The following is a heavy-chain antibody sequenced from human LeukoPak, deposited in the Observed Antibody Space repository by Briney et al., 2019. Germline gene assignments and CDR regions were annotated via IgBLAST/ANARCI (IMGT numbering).Heavy chain of an antibody. CDR1: GFPFSSYG. J-gene: IGHJ4*02. CDR2: IRYGGSNK. D-gene: IGHD3-22*01. V-gene: IGHV3-30*02. Sequence: GGPLRLSCAASGFPFSSYGMHWVRQAPGKGLEGVAFIRYGGSNKYYADSVKGPFTISRDNSKNTLYLQMNRLRAEDTAVYYCAKDRVDYYYDSSGYQGLDYWGQGTLVTVSS. CDR3: AKDRVDYYYDSSGYQGLDY.